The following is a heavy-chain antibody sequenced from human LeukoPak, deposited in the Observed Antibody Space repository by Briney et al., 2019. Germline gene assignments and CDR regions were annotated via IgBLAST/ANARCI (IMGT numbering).Heavy chain of an antibody. Sequence: GGSLRLSCAASKFTFNDYAMHWVRQAPGKGLEWVSGISWNSDNIGYADSVRGRSTISRDNAKNSLYLQMNSLKTEDTAVYYCAKDISSDYDDGGWFDPWGQGTLVAVSS. CDR3: AKDISSDYDDGGWFDP. J-gene: IGHJ5*02. CDR1: KFTFNDYA. D-gene: IGHD5-12*01. CDR2: ISWNSDNI. V-gene: IGHV3-9*01.